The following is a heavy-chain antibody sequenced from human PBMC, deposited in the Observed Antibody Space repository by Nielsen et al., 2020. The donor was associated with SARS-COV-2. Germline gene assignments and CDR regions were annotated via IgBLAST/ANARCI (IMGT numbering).Heavy chain of an antibody. CDR3: ARVMTTVTKWDYYYYYMDV. V-gene: IGHV4-38-2*02. CDR2: IYHSGST. Sequence: WIRQPPGKGLEWIGSIYHSGSTYYNPSLKSRVTISVDTSKNQFSLKLSSVTAADTAVYYCARVMTTVTKWDYYYYYMDVWGKGTTVTVSS. D-gene: IGHD4-17*01. J-gene: IGHJ6*03.